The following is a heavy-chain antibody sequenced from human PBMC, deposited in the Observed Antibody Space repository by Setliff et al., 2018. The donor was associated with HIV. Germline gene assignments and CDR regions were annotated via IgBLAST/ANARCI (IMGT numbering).Heavy chain of an antibody. Sequence: ASVKVSCKASGYIFNSYGISWVRQAPGQGLEWMGWISAYNGNTNYAQKVQGRVSMTTDTSTSTAYMELRSLRSEDTAVYYCASGMEYSSSSGLDYWGQGTLVTVSS. J-gene: IGHJ4*02. D-gene: IGHD6-6*01. V-gene: IGHV1-18*01. CDR2: ISAYNGNT. CDR1: GYIFNSYG. CDR3: ASGMEYSSSSGLDY.